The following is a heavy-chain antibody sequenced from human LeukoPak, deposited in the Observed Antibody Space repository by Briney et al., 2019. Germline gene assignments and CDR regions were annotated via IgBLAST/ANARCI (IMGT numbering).Heavy chain of an antibody. CDR3: ARETTWRRFLEWLDAFDI. J-gene: IGHJ3*02. V-gene: IGHV4-34*01. CDR2: INHSGST. Sequence: SETLSLTCAVYGGSFSGYYWSWIRQSPGKGLEWIGEINHSGSTNYNPSLKSRVTISVDTSKNQFSLKLSSVTAADTAVYYCARETTWRRFLEWLDAFDIWGQGTMVTVSS. D-gene: IGHD3-3*01. CDR1: GGSFSGYY.